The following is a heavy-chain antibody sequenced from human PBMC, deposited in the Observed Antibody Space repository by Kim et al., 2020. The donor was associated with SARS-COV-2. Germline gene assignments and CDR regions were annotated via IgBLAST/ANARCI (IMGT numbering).Heavy chain of an antibody. CDR1: GGSFSGYY. J-gene: IGHJ3*02. CDR3: ATQSYTTTVTTNAFDI. Sequence: SETLSLTCAVYGGSFSGYYWSWIRQPPGKGLEWIGEINHSGSTNYNPSLKSRVTISVDTSKNQFSLKLSSVTAADTAVYYCATQSYTTTVTTNAFDIWGQGTMVTVSS. D-gene: IGHD4-17*01. CDR2: INHSGST. V-gene: IGHV4-34*01.